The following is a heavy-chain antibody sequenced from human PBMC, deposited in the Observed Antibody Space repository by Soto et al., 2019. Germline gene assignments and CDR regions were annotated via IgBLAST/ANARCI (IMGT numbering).Heavy chain of an antibody. V-gene: IGHV3-23*01. Sequence: EVQMLESGGGLVQPGGSLRLSCAASGFTFSSYAMSWVRQAPGKGLEWVSGISGSGSITYYADSVKGRFTISRDNPKNTLYLQMNSLRAEDTAVYYCAKDVGEMTTTTAVFACWGQGTLVTVSS. CDR2: ISGSGSIT. J-gene: IGHJ4*02. D-gene: IGHD1-1*01. CDR3: AKDVGEMTTTTAVFAC. CDR1: GFTFSSYA.